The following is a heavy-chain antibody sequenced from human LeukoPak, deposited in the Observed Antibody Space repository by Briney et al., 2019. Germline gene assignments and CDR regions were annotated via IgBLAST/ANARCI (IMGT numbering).Heavy chain of an antibody. CDR2: IYYSGST. Sequence: SETLSLTCTVSGGSISSYYWSWIRQPPGKGLEWIGYIYYSGSTNYNPSLKNRVTISVDTSKNQFSLKLSSVTAADTAVYYCAKDRGYSYGPSSYEDYWGQGTLVTVSS. CDR1: GGSISSYY. CDR3: AKDRGYSYGPSSYEDY. V-gene: IGHV4-59*01. J-gene: IGHJ4*02. D-gene: IGHD5-18*01.